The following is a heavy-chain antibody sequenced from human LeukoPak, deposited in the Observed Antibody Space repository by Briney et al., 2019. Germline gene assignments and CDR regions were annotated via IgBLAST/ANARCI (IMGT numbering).Heavy chain of an antibody. CDR2: INWNGAGT. CDR1: GFIFDNYG. V-gene: IGHV3-20*04. CDR3: ARVTVYYDSSGYFDY. Sequence: GGSLRLPCAASGFIFDNYGITWVRQAPGKGLEWVSGINWNGAGTGYADSVKGRFTISRDKAKNSLYLQMNSLRAEDTALYYCARVTVYYDSSGYFDYWGQGTLVTVSS. J-gene: IGHJ4*02. D-gene: IGHD3-22*01.